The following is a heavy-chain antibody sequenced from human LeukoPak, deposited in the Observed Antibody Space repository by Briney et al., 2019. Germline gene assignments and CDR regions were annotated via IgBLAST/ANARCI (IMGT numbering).Heavy chain of an antibody. J-gene: IGHJ4*02. CDR2: ISAYDGST. CDR3: ARDKAPRYTYGLGH. D-gene: IGHD5-18*01. V-gene: IGHV1-18*01. CDR1: GYTFITYG. Sequence: ASVKVSCKASGYTFITYGINWVRQAPGQGLEWMGWISAYDGSTNFAQNLQGRVTMTTDTITSTAFMELRSLRFEDTALYYCARDKAPRYTYGLGHWGQGTLVTVS.